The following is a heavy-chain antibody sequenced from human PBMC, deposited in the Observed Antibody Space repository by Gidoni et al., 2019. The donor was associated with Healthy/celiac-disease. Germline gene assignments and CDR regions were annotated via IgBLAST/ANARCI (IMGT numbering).Heavy chain of an antibody. J-gene: IGHJ4*02. CDR3: ANHCSSTSCPGVY. V-gene: IGHV3-23*01. D-gene: IGHD2-2*01. CDR1: GFTFSSYA. CDR2: ISGSGGST. Sequence: EVQLLESGGGLVQPGGSLRLSCAASGFTFSSYAMSWVRQAPGKGLELVSAISGSGGSTYYEDSVKGRFTISRDNSKNTLYLQMNSLRAEDTAVYYCANHCSSTSCPGVYWGQGTLVTVSS.